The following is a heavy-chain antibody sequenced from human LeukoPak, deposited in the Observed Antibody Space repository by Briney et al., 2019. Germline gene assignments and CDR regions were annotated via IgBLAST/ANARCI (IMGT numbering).Heavy chain of an antibody. J-gene: IGHJ3*02. CDR2: INGDGRST. CDR1: GFSFSNYW. V-gene: IGHV3-74*03. D-gene: IGHD3-22*01. Sequence: GGSLRLSCAASGFSFSNYWMHWVRQAPGKGLVWVSRINGDGRSTTYADSAKGRFTISRDNAKSTLYLQMNTLRAEDTAVYYCARVGYYYDNNCDAFDIWGQGTMVTVSS. CDR3: ARVGYYYDNNCDAFDI.